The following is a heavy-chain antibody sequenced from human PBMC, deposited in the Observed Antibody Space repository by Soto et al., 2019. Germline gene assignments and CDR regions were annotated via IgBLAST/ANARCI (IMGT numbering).Heavy chain of an antibody. V-gene: IGHV4-59*01. CDR2: IYYSGST. CDR1: GGSISSYY. D-gene: IGHD3-3*01. J-gene: IGHJ5*02. CDR3: ARALRGYYTWFDP. Sequence: SETLSLTCTVSGGSISSYYWSWIRQPPGKGLEWIGYIYYSGSTDYNPSLKSRVTISVDTSKNQFSLKLSSVTAADTAVYYCARALRGYYTWFDPWGQGTLVTVSS.